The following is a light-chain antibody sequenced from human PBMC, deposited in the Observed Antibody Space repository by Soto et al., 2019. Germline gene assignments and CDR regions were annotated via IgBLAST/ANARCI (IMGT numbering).Light chain of an antibody. V-gene: IGKV3-11*01. CDR1: QRVSSS. J-gene: IGKJ2*01. Sequence: EIVLTQSPATLSLSPGERATLSCRASQRVSSSLAWYQQKPGQAPRLLIYDASNRATGIPARFSGSGSGTDFTLTISSLEPEDFGLYYCLQRSNWPPGYTFGQGTKLEIQ. CDR3: LQRSNWPPGYT. CDR2: DAS.